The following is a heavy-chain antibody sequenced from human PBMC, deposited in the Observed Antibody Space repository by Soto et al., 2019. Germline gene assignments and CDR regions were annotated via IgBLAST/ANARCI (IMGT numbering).Heavy chain of an antibody. D-gene: IGHD3-9*01. CDR3: AIAKYYDILTGYYIDYYYYYMDV. CDR1: GFTFSSYS. CDR2: ISSSSSTI. J-gene: IGHJ6*03. Sequence: GGSLRLSCAASGFTFSSYSMNWVRQAPGKGLEWVSYISSSSSTIYYADSVKGRFTISRDNAKNSLYLQMNSLRAEDTAVYYCAIAKYYDILTGYYIDYYYYYMDVWGKGTTVTSP. V-gene: IGHV3-48*01.